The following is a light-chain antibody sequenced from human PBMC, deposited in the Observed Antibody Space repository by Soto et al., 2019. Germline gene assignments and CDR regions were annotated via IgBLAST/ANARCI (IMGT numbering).Light chain of an antibody. CDR2: EVS. Sequence: QSVRAKPACVSLSPGQSITISCTGTSSDVGGYNYVSLYQQHPGKAPKLIIFEVSYRPSGISNRFSASKSGDTASLTISGLQADDEADYYCCSYTDSRTHIFGSGTKVTVL. CDR1: SSDVGGYNY. CDR3: CSYTDSRTHI. V-gene: IGLV2-14*01. J-gene: IGLJ1*01.